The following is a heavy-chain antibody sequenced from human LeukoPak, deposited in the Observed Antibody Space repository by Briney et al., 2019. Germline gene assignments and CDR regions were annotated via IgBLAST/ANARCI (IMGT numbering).Heavy chain of an antibody. V-gene: IGHV3-49*04. Sequence: SLGLSCTGSGFTFGDYAVSWVRQAPGKGLEWVGFIRSKAYGGTTEYAASVKGRFIISRDDSKSIAYLQMNSLKTEDTAVYYCTRVDYGYIVDNWGQGTLVTVSS. CDR1: GFTFGDYA. J-gene: IGHJ4*02. D-gene: IGHD5-18*01. CDR2: IRSKAYGGTT. CDR3: TRVDYGYIVDN.